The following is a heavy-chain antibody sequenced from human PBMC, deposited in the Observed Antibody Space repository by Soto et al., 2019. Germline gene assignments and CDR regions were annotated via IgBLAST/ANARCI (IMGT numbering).Heavy chain of an antibody. J-gene: IGHJ5*02. CDR1: GGSISSGGYY. V-gene: IGHV4-31*03. D-gene: IGHD6-19*01. CDR3: AGSVAGTKGGWFDP. CDR2: IYYSGST. Sequence: PSETLSLTCTVSGGSISSGGYYWSWIRQRPGKGLEWIGYIYYSGSTYYNPSLKSRVTISVDTSKNQFSLKLSSVTAADTAVYYCAGSVAGTKGGWFDPWGQGTLVTVSS.